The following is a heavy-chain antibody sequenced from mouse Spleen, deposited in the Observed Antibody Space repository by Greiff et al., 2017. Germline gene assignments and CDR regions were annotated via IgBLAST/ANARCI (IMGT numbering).Heavy chain of an antibody. CDR3: AKPVLYYYAMDY. Sequence: EVQLVESGGGLVQPGGSLKLSCATSGFTFSDYYMYWVRQTPEKRLEWVAYISNGGGSTYYPDTVKGRFTISRDNAKNTLYLQMSRLKSEDTAMYYCAKPVLYYYAMDYWGQGTSVTVSS. CDR1: GFTFSDYY. CDR2: ISNGGGST. J-gene: IGHJ4*01. V-gene: IGHV5-12*02. D-gene: IGHD6-2*01.